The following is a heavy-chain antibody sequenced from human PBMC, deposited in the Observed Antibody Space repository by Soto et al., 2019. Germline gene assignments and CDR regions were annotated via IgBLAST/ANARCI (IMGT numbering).Heavy chain of an antibody. V-gene: IGHV3-7*01. D-gene: IGHD2-15*01. Sequence: EVQLVESGGGLVQPGGSLRLSCAASGFTFSSYWMSWVRQAPGKGLEWVANIKQDGSEKYYVDSVKGRFTISRDNAKNSLYLQMNSLRAEDRAVYCCARTDCSGGSCPYYYYYYYMGVWGKGTTVTVSS. J-gene: IGHJ6*03. CDR2: IKQDGSEK. CDR3: ARTDCSGGSCPYYYYYYYMGV. CDR1: GFTFSSYW.